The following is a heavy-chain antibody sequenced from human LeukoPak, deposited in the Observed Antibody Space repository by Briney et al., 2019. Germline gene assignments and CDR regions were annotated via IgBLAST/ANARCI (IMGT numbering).Heavy chain of an antibody. J-gene: IGHJ4*02. CDR1: GYTFTSYG. CDR3: ARESTDDSSGWYFDY. V-gene: IGHV1-18*01. Sequence: ASVKVSCKASGYTFTSYGISWVRQAPGQGLEWMGWISAYNGNTIYAQKLQGRVTMTTDTSTSKAYMELRSLRSDDTAVYYCARESTDDSSGWYFDYWGQGTLVTVSS. D-gene: IGHD6-19*01. CDR2: ISAYNGNT.